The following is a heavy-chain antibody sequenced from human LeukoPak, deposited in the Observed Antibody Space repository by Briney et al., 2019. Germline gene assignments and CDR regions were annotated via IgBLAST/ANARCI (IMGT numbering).Heavy chain of an antibody. CDR2: IYSAGSI. V-gene: IGHV3-53*01. CDR3: ARRAGAYTHPYDY. D-gene: IGHD3-16*01. J-gene: IGHJ4*02. CDR1: GFTFSSNS. Sequence: GGSLRLSCTVSGFTFSSNSMSWVRQAPGKGLEWVSFIYSAGSIYYSDSVKGRFTISIDNSKNTLYLQMNSLRAEDTAVYYCARRAGAYTHPYDYWGQGTLVTVSS.